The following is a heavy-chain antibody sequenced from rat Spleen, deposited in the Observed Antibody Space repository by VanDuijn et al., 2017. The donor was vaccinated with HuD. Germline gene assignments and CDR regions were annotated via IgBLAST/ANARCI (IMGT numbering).Heavy chain of an antibody. Sequence: EVQLVESGGGLVQPGRSLKVSCAASGFTFSDYFMTWVRQAPPKGLEWVATISTGGGDTYYRDSVRGRFTISRDNAKNTLYLQMDSLRSEDTATYYCAKDKGEYNNLFDYWGQGVMVTVTS. V-gene: IGHV5-25*01. J-gene: IGHJ2*01. CDR1: GFTFSDYF. CDR3: AKDKGEYNNLFDY. D-gene: IGHD1-10*01. CDR2: ISTGGGDT.